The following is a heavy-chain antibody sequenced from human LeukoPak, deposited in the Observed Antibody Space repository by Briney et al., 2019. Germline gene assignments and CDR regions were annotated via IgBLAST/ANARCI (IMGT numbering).Heavy chain of an antibody. D-gene: IGHD1-26*01. CDR1: GFTVSSNC. CDR3: ARERGSYADY. Sequence: GGSLRLSCAASGFTVSSNCMSWVRQAPGKGLEWVSVIYSGGSTYYADSVKGRFTISGDNAKNSLYLQMNSLRAEDTAVYYCARERGSYADYWGQGTLVTVSS. CDR2: IYSGGST. J-gene: IGHJ4*02. V-gene: IGHV3-66*01.